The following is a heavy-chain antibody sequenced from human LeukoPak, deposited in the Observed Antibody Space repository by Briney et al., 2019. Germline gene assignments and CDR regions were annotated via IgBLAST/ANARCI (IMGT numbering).Heavy chain of an antibody. J-gene: IGHJ4*02. V-gene: IGHV3-21*01. CDR3: ARDNGGSSGFQDY. D-gene: IGHD4-23*01. CDR1: GFTFSSYS. Sequence: GGSPRLSCAASGFTFSSYSMNWVRQAPGKGLEWVSSISSSSSYIYYADSVKGRFTISRDNAKNSLYLQMNSLRAEDTAVYYCARDNGGSSGFQDYWGQGTLVTVSS. CDR2: ISSSSSYI.